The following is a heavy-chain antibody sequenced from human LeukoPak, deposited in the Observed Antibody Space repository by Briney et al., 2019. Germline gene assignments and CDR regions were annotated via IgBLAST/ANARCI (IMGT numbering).Heavy chain of an antibody. CDR3: ARGEIDSDFWSGYYRYYYYMDV. CDR2: IIPIFGTA. Sequence: GASVKVSCKASGGTFSSYAISWVRQAPGQGLEWMGGIIPIFGTANYAQKFQGRVTITTDESTSTAYMELSSLRSEDTAVYYCARGEIDSDFWSGYYRYYYYMDVWGKGTTVTVSS. J-gene: IGHJ6*03. D-gene: IGHD3-3*01. V-gene: IGHV1-69*05. CDR1: GGTFSSYA.